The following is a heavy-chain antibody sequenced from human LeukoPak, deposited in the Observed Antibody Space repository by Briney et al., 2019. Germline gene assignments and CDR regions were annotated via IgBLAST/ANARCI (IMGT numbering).Heavy chain of an antibody. CDR1: GFTFDDYG. Sequence: PGGSLRLSCAASGFTFDDYGLSWVRQVPGKGLEWVSGLNWNGASTGYADSVKGRFTISRDNAKNSLYLQMNSLRAEDTALYYCARNDDGDYESYFDYWGQGTLVTVSS. CDR3: ARNDDGDYESYFDY. V-gene: IGHV3-20*04. D-gene: IGHD4-17*01. CDR2: LNWNGAST. J-gene: IGHJ4*02.